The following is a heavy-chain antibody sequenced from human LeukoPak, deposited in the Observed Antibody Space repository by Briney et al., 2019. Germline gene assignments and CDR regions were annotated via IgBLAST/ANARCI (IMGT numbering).Heavy chain of an antibody. D-gene: IGHD6-13*01. CDR1: GFTFSSYW. CDR3: ARGAAAGKVDY. Sequence: PGGSLRLSCAASGFTFSSYWMHWVRQAPGKGLVWVSRINSDGSSTSYADSVKGRFTISRDNAKNTLYLQMNSLRAEDTAVYYCARGAAAGKVDYWGQGTLVTVSS. CDR2: INSDGSST. J-gene: IGHJ4*02. V-gene: IGHV3-74*01.